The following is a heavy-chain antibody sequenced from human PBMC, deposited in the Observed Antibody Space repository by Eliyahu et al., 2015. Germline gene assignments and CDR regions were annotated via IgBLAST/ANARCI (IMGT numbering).Heavy chain of an antibody. D-gene: IGHD3-22*01. J-gene: IGHJ4*02. CDR1: GFSLSXTRXG. V-gene: IGHV2-5*01. CDR2: IYWNDDK. Sequence: QITLKESGPSLVKPTQTLRLTCAFSGFSLSXTRXGVGWIRQPPGKALEWLALIYWNDDKRYSPSLKSRLTINKDTSKDQVVLTMTNVDPADTATYYCAHISEDSSGFYWEDDFFDYWGQGTLVTVSS. CDR3: AHISEDSSGFYWEDDFFDY.